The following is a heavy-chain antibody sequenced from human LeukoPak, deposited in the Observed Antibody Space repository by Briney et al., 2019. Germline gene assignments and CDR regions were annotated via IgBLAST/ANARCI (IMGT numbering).Heavy chain of an antibody. D-gene: IGHD6-19*01. V-gene: IGHV4-59*01. Sequence: SETLSLTCSVSDDSITMYYWNWIRQSPGKGLEWMGYIHYSGSTKYNPSLKSRVTISVKTSKNQFSLKLSSVTAADTAVYYCAREVAYSSGWYYYYYYMDVWGKGTTVTVSS. CDR2: IHYSGST. CDR3: AREVAYSSGWYYYYYYMDV. CDR1: DDSITMYY. J-gene: IGHJ6*03.